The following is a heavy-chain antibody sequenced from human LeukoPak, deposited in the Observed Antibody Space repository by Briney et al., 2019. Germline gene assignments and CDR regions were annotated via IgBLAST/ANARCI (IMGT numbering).Heavy chain of an antibody. Sequence: ASVKVSCKVSAYTFTGYYMHWVRQAPGQGLEWMGIINPSGGSTNYAQRFRGRVTMTRDMSTGTVYMELSSLTSEDTAVYYCAREAITIFGLVRTQTTKGPHRFDPWGQGTLVTVSS. J-gene: IGHJ5*02. CDR2: INPSGGST. D-gene: IGHD3-3*01. CDR3: AREAITIFGLVRTQTTKGPHRFDP. V-gene: IGHV1-46*01. CDR1: AYTFTGYY.